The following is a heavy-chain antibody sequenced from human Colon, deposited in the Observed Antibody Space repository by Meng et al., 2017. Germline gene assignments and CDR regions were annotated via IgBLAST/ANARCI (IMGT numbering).Heavy chain of an antibody. V-gene: IGHV4-31*03. D-gene: IGHD3-22*01. J-gene: IGHJ5*02. CDR2: VFYSGST. Sequence: GRLQESGPGLVKPSQTLSLTCTVSGGSISTSGHWWSWIRQHPGKGLEWIGYVFYSGSTQYNPSLKSRVSISVDTSKNQFSLKLYSMTAADTAVYYCARDMSGGYYWIDPWGQGTLVTVSS. CDR1: GGSISTSGHW. CDR3: ARDMSGGYYWIDP.